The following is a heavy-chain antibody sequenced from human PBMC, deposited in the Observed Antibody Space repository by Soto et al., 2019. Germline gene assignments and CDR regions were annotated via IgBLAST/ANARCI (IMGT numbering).Heavy chain of an antibody. Sequence: GASVKVSCKASVDTFTSYYMHWVRQAPGQGLEWMGIINPSGGTSYSPSLKSRLTITKDTSKNQVVLTMTNMDPVDTATYYCAHRQGSTVVNGDNWFDPWGQGTLVTVSS. CDR2: INPSGGT. J-gene: IGHJ5*02. D-gene: IGHD2-15*01. CDR3: AHRQGSTVVNGDNWFDP. CDR1: VDTFTSYY. V-gene: IGHV1-46*04.